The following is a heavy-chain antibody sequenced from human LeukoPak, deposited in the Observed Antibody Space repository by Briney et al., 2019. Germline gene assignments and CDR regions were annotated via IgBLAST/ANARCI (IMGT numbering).Heavy chain of an antibody. D-gene: IGHD2-2*01. V-gene: IGHV3-23*01. CDR2: IISGGSAI. Sequence: GGSLRLSCAASGFTFSNYAMTWVRQAPGKGLEWVSSIISGGSAIYYADSVRGRFIMSRDDSKNMVYLQVNSLRVEDTALYYCTKGVAASRSPYCMDVWGKGTTVTVSS. CDR3: TKGVAASRSPYCMDV. J-gene: IGHJ6*03. CDR1: GFTFSNYA.